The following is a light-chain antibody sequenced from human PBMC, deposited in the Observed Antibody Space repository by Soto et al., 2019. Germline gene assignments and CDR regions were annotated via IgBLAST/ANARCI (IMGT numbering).Light chain of an antibody. J-gene: IGKJ4*01. CDR3: QQYDDSVFT. V-gene: IGKV3D-20*01. CDR1: QSIYDNH. Sequence: VLTQSPDTLSLSPGERATLSCGASQSIYDNHLAWYQQKPGLAPKLLVYDASNRASGVPDRFSGSGSGTDFTLTISRLEPEDSAVYYCQQYDDSVFTFGGGTKVAIK. CDR2: DAS.